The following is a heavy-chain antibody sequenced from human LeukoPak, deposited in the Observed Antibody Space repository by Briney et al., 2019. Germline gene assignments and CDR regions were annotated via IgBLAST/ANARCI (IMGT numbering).Heavy chain of an antibody. CDR1: GFTFSNYA. V-gene: IGHV3-23*01. Sequence: GGSLRLSCAASGFTFSNYAMSWVRQAPGKGLEWVSAINDSGGSTYYADSVKGRFTISRGNSKNTLYLQMNSLRAEDTAVYYCARSGSDFDYWGQGTLVTVSS. J-gene: IGHJ4*02. D-gene: IGHD1-26*01. CDR2: INDSGGST. CDR3: ARSGSDFDY.